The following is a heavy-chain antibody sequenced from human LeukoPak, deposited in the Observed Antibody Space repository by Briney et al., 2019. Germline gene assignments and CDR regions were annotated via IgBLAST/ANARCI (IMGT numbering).Heavy chain of an antibody. D-gene: IGHD3-9*01. Sequence: PSETLSLTCTVSGGSISSYYWSWIRQPPGKGLEWIGYIYYSGSTNYNPSLKSRVTISVDTSKNQFSLKLSSVTAADTAVYYCAGILTGPAHYMDVWGKGTTVTISS. V-gene: IGHV4-59*01. CDR1: GGSISSYY. CDR3: AGILTGPAHYMDV. J-gene: IGHJ6*03. CDR2: IYYSGST.